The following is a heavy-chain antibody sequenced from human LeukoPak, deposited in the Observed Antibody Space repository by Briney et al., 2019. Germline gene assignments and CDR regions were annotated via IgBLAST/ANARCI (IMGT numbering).Heavy chain of an antibody. Sequence: SETLSLTCAVYGGSFSGYYWSWIRQPPGKGLEWIGEINHSGSTNYNPSLKSRVTISVDTSKNQFSLKLRSVTAADTAVYYCARAPLYYDSSFDYWGQGTLVTVSS. CDR3: ARAPLYYDSSFDY. D-gene: IGHD3-22*01. J-gene: IGHJ4*02. CDR1: GGSFSGYY. CDR2: INHSGST. V-gene: IGHV4-34*01.